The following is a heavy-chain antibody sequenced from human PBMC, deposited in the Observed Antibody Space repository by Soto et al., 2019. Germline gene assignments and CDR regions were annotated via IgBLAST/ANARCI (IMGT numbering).Heavy chain of an antibody. CDR3: VKGEYYYDSSGYYPFDY. CDR1: GCTFSSYA. J-gene: IGHJ4*02. CDR2: ISTNGGST. Sequence: GGSRRLSCSASGCTFSSYAMHWVRQAPGKGLEYVSSISTNGGSTHYADSVKGRFTISRDNSKNTQYLQMSSLRADDTAVYYCVKGEYYYDSSGYYPFDYWGQGT. D-gene: IGHD3-22*01. V-gene: IGHV3-64D*06.